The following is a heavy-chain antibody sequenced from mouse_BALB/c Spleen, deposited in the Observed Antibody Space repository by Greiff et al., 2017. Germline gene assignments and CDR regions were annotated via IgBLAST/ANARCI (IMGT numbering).Heavy chain of an antibody. CDR3: ARGLHDAMDY. CDR2: ISSGSSTI. V-gene: IGHV5-17*02. CDR1: GFTFSSFG. Sequence: EVKVVESGGGLVQPGGSRKLSCAASGFTFSSFGMHWVRQAPEKGLEWVAYISSGSSTIYYADTVKGRFTISRDNPKNTLFLQMTSLRSEDTATYYCARGLHDAMDYWGQGTSVTVSS. J-gene: IGHJ4*01.